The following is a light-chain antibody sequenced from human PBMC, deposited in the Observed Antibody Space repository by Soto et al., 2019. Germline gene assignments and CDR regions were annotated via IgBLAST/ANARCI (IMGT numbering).Light chain of an antibody. Sequence: EIVLAQSPATLSLSPGERATLSCRASQGVSRYLAWYQQKPGQAPRLLIYDASNRATGIPARFSGSGPGTDFTLTISRLEPEDFAVYYCQQYGSSPTTFGQGTRLEIK. CDR3: QQYGSSPTT. J-gene: IGKJ5*01. CDR2: DAS. CDR1: QGVSRY. V-gene: IGKV3D-11*01.